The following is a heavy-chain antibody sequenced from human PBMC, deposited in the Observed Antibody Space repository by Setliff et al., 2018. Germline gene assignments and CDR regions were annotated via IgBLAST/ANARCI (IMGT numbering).Heavy chain of an antibody. CDR3: VKPTWAGEVSSPFAFWFES. CDR2: IYYSGTT. D-gene: IGHD3-3*01. J-gene: IGHJ5*01. V-gene: IGHV4-39*01. CDR1: GGSITSRSYY. Sequence: SETLSLTCSVSGGSITSRSYYWGWIRQSPGKGLEWLGTIYYSGTTYYDSSLRSRVSISTDTSKNEFSLRLSSVTAEDTAVYYCVKPTWAGEVSSPFAFWFESWGQGTLVTVS.